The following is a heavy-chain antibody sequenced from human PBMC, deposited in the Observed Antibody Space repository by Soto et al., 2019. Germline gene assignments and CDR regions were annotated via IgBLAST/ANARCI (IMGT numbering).Heavy chain of an antibody. Sequence: SETLSLTCTVSGGSISSYYWSWIRQPPGKGLEWIGYIYYSGSTNYNPSLKSRVTISVDTSKNQFSLKLSSVTAADTAVYYCARERPGPTVAAPYYFDYWGQGTLVTVSS. CDR1: GGSISSYY. CDR3: ARERPGPTVAAPYYFDY. J-gene: IGHJ4*02. V-gene: IGHV4-59*12. D-gene: IGHD6-19*01. CDR2: IYYSGST.